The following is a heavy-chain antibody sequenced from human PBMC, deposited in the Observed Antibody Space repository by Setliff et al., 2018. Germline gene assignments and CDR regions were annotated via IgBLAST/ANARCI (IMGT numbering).Heavy chain of an antibody. CDR2: ISSSGSTI. J-gene: IGHJ3*02. Sequence: GGSLRLSCAASGFTFSGYYMQWVRQAPGKGLEWVSYISSSGSTIYYADSVKGRFTISRDNAKNSLYLQMNSLRAEDTAVYCCARDGRYYDSSGYYYIGRVVAFDIWGQGTMVTVSS. D-gene: IGHD3-22*01. V-gene: IGHV3-48*03. CDR3: ARDGRYYDSSGYYYIGRVVAFDI. CDR1: GFTFSGYY.